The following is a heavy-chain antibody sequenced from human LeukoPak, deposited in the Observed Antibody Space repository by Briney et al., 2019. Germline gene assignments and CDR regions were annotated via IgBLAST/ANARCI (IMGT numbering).Heavy chain of an antibody. V-gene: IGHV1-2*06. CDR2: ITPNNGGT. CDR1: GYSFTGYY. J-gene: IGHJ2*01. D-gene: IGHD6-19*01. CDR3: ARVQQWLVYDL. Sequence: ASLKVSCKASGYSFTGYYMHWVRQAPGQGLEWMGRITPNNGGTNYAQNFQGRVTMTRDTSISTAYMELSRLRSDDTAVYYCARVQQWLVYDLWGRGTLVTVSS.